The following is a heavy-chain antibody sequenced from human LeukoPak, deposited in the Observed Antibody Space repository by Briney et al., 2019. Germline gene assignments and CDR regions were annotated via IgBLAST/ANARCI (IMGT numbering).Heavy chain of an antibody. Sequence: PGGSLALSCAASGFTLSRYSLNWVRPAAGKGTKWVANINLDGSETYHGDSVKRRLTISRDNARNSLYLQMNSLRAEDTAVYFCAKNGNWGQRTLGTVSS. V-gene: IGHV3-7*01. CDR1: GFTLSRYS. J-gene: IGHJ4*02. CDR2: INLDGSET. D-gene: IGHD1-26*01. CDR3: AKNGN.